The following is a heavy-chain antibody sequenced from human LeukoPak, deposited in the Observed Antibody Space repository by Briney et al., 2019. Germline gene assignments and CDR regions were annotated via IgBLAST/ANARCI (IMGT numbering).Heavy chain of an antibody. CDR1: GFTFSSYA. V-gene: IGHV3-21*01. Sequence: GGSLRLSCAASGFTFSSYAMEWVRQAPGKGLEWVSSITGSSDSIYYADSVKGRSTISRDNSKNTLYLQMNSLRAEDTAVYFCARDPAVAFFDYWGQGTLVSVSS. D-gene: IGHD6-19*01. J-gene: IGHJ4*02. CDR3: ARDPAVAFFDY. CDR2: ITGSSDSI.